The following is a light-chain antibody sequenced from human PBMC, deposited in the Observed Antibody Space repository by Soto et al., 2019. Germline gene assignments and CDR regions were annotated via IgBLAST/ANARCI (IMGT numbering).Light chain of an antibody. CDR1: QSVSSSY. J-gene: IGKJ1*01. V-gene: IGKV3-20*01. CDR3: QQYGSSPPWT. Sequence: EIVLTQSPGTLSLSPGERATLSCRASQSVSSSYLAWYQQKPGQAPRLLIYGASGRATGIPDRFSGSGSGTDFTLTISRREPEDFAVYYCQQYGSSPPWTFGQGTKVEIK. CDR2: GAS.